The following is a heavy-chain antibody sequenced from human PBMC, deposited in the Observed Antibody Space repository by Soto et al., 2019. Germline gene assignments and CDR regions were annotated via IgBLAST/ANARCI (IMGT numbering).Heavy chain of an antibody. J-gene: IGHJ5*02. V-gene: IGHV4-30-2*01. CDR3: ARVILGPTGPWFDP. CDR2: IYHSGST. Sequence: SETLSLTCAVSGGSISSGGYSWSWIRQPPGKGLEWIGYIYHSGSTYYNPSLKSRVTISVDRSKNQFSLKLSSVTAADTAVYYRARVILGPTGPWFDPWGQGTLVTVSS. CDR1: GGSISSGGYS.